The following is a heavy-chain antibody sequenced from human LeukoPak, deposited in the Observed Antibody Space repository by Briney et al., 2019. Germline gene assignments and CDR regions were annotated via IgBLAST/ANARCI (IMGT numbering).Heavy chain of an antibody. CDR2: ISSNGGST. CDR3: VKDLLRIAVAGTSDY. Sequence: GGSLRLSCSATGFTLSSYAMHWVRQAPGKGLEYVSAISSNGGSTYYADSVKGRFTISRDNSKNTLYLQMSSLRAEDTAVYYCVKDLLRIAVAGTSDYWGQGTLVTVSS. V-gene: IGHV3-64D*06. J-gene: IGHJ4*02. D-gene: IGHD6-19*01. CDR1: GFTLSSYA.